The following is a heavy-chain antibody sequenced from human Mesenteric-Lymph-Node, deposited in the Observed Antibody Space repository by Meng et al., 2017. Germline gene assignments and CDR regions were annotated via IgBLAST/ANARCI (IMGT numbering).Heavy chain of an antibody. J-gene: IGHJ4*02. V-gene: IGHV4-4*02. Sequence: QAQLQVSGPGLVQPSGTLSLTCSVSGGSMSSTSGWSRVRQPPGKGLEWIGEIYHSGSTNYNPSLKSRVSISVDKSKNQFSLKLSSVTAADTAVYYCARADKVRFDYWGQGTLVTVSS. CDR1: GGSMSSTSG. CDR2: IYHSGST. CDR3: ARADKVRFDY.